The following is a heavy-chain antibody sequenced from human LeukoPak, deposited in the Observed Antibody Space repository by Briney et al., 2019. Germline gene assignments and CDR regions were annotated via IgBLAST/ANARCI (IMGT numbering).Heavy chain of an antibody. Sequence: PSETLSLTCTVSGGSVSSGGYYWNWIRQPPGKGLECVGYMYYDGTSNYNPSLKSRVTISIDSSKNQFSLKLSSVTAADTAVYYCARGSDNYGSGDSWGQGTLVNVSS. V-gene: IGHV4-61*08. CDR3: ARGSDNYGSGDS. D-gene: IGHD3-10*01. CDR2: MYYDGTS. CDR1: GGSVSSGGYY. J-gene: IGHJ4*02.